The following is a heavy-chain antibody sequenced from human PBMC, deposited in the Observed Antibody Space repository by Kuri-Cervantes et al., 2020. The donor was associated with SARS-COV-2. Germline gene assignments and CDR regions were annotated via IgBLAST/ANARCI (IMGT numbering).Heavy chain of an antibody. Sequence: SGPTLVKPTQTLTLTCTFSGFSLSSSGVGVGWFRQPPGKALECLALIYWNSDIRYSPSLRSRLTVTKDTSNNQVVLRMTTMDPVDTGTYYCAHTYYDFWSGXYTGAFDMWGQGTVVTVSS. CDR3: AHTYYDFWSGXYTGAFDM. CDR2: IYWNSDI. J-gene: IGHJ3*02. V-gene: IGHV2-5*01. D-gene: IGHD3-3*01. CDR1: GFSLSSSGVG.